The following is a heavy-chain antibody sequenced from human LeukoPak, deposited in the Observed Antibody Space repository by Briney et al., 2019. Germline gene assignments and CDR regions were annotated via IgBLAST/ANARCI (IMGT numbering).Heavy chain of an antibody. CDR3: AKHATVTTTHFDY. CDR2: ISCSGGST. D-gene: IGHD4-17*01. CDR1: GFTFSSYA. V-gene: IGHV3-23*01. Sequence: PGGSLRLSCAPSGFTFSSYAMSWVPQAPGKGLEWVSAISCSGGSTYYADSVKGRFTISRDNSKNTLHMQMNSLRAEDTAVYYCAKHATVTTTHFDYWGQGTLVTVSS. J-gene: IGHJ4*02.